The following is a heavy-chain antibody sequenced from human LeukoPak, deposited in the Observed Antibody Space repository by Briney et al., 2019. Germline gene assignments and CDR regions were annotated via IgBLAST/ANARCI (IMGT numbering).Heavy chain of an antibody. D-gene: IGHD6-19*01. CDR1: GFTFSSYA. V-gene: IGHV4-39*01. CDR3: VRYSSGWPFDY. CDR2: IFYSGNT. Sequence: GSLRLSCAASGFTFSSYAMSWVRQPPGKGLEWIGRIFYSGNTYYNPSLNSRVSMSVDTSQNQFSLKLNSVNAADTAVYFCVRYSSGWPFDYWGRGSLVTVSS. J-gene: IGHJ4*01.